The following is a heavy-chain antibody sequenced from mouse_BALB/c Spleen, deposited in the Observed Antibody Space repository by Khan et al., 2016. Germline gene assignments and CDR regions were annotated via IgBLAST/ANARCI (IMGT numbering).Heavy chain of an antibody. V-gene: IGHV3-2*02. Sequence: EVELVESGPGLVKPSQSLSLTCNVTGYSITSDYAWNWIRQFPGNKLEWVGYISYSGSSSYNPPLKSRTSVTRDSTKNQFFLQLNSVTTGDTSTYYCAGSPLYGYDPYYFDYWGQGTTLTVAS. J-gene: IGHJ2*01. CDR3: AGSPLYGYDPYYFDY. CDR1: GYSITSDYA. D-gene: IGHD2-2*01. CDR2: ISYSGSS.